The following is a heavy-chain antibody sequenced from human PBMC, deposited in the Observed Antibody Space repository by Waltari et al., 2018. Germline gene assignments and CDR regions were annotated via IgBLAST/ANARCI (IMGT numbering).Heavy chain of an antibody. CDR2: IVGTHSNI. J-gene: IGHJ5*02. Sequence: EVRLAESGGGLVKPGGSLRLSCTASGLDFSDYDMNWVRQAPGTGLEWVWSIVGTHSNICYADSVKGRFTVSRDNAKNSLYLQMDNLRAEDSGLYFCTRDLYGSGGDWFDPWGQGTLVTVSS. D-gene: IGHD3-10*01. CDR1: GLDFSDYD. CDR3: TRDLYGSGGDWFDP. V-gene: IGHV3-21*03.